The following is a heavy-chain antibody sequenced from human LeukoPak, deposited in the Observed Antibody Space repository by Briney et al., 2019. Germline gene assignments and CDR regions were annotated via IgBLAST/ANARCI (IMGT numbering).Heavy chain of an antibody. CDR1: GYSISSGYY. Sequence: SETLSLTCTVSGYSISSGYYWGWIRQPPGKGLEWIGSIYHSGSTYYNPSLKSRVTISVDTSKNQFSLKLTSVTAADTAVYYCARAGGYVLYFDRWGQGDLVTVSS. V-gene: IGHV4-38-2*02. D-gene: IGHD5-12*01. J-gene: IGHJ4*02. CDR3: ARAGGYVLYFDR. CDR2: IYHSGST.